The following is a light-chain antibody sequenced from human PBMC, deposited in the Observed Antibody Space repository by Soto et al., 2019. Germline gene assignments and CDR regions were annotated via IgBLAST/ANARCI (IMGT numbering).Light chain of an antibody. CDR3: QQYGSSPRN. Sequence: EIVLTQSPGTLSLSPGARATLSCRASQSVSSSYLAWYQQKPSQAPRRLIYGPSSRATGIPDRFSGSGSGTDFTLTISRLEPEDLAVYYCQQYGSSPRNFGQGTKLEIK. J-gene: IGKJ2*01. V-gene: IGKV3-20*01. CDR1: QSVSSSY. CDR2: GPS.